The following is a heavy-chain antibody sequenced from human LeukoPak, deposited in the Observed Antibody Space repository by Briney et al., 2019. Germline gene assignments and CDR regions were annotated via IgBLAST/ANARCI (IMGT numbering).Heavy chain of an antibody. CDR1: GFTFDDYA. D-gene: IGHD5-12*01. CDR2: ISGDGGST. V-gene: IGHV3-43*02. J-gene: IGHJ4*02. CDR3: AKTPRGYRGYELGY. Sequence: GGSLRLSCAASGFTFDDYATHWVRQAPGKGLEWVSLISGDGGSTNYADSVKGRFTISRDNSKNSLYLQMNSLRTEDTALYYCAKTPRGYRGYELGYWGQGTLVTVSS.